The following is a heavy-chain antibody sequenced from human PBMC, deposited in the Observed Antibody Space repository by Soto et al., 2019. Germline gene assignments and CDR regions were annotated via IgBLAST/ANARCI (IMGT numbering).Heavy chain of an antibody. CDR3: AKDIGVVTQSRYYYYGMDV. V-gene: IGHV3-30*18. D-gene: IGHD2-21*02. CDR2: ISYDGSNK. Sequence: GGSLRLSCAASGFTFSSYGMHWVRQAPGKGLEWVAVISYDGSNKYYADSVKGRFTISRDNSKNTLYLQMNSLRAEDTAVYYCAKDIGVVTQSRYYYYGMDVWGQGTTVTVSS. CDR1: GFTFSSYG. J-gene: IGHJ6*02.